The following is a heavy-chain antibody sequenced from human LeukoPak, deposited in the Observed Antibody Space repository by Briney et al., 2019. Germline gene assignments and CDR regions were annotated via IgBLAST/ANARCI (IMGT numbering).Heavy chain of an antibody. CDR1: GFSFSSFA. CDR3: TKDPNGDYIGAFDP. CDR2: ITGGHYST. D-gene: IGHD4-17*01. V-gene: IGHV3-23*01. J-gene: IGHJ5*02. Sequence: GGSLRLSCAASGFSFSSFAMTWVRQGPGKGLDWVSSITGGHYSTYNTDSVKGRFTISRDNSKNTLYLQMNSLRADDTAIYYCTKDPNGDYIGAFDPWGQGTLVTGSS.